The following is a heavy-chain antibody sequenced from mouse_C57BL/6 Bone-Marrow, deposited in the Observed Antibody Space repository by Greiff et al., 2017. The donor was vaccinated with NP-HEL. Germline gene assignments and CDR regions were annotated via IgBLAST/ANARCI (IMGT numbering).Heavy chain of an antibody. CDR3: ARSDSSGYLYYFDY. V-gene: IGHV1-59*01. J-gene: IGHJ2*01. Sequence: QVQLQQPGAELVRPGTSVKLSCKASGYTFTSYWMHWVKQRPGQGLEWIGVIDPSDSYTNYNQKSKGKATLTVDTSSSTAYMQLSSLTSEDSAVYYCARSDSSGYLYYFDYWGQGTTLTVSS. CDR2: IDPSDSYT. D-gene: IGHD3-2*02. CDR1: GYTFTSYW.